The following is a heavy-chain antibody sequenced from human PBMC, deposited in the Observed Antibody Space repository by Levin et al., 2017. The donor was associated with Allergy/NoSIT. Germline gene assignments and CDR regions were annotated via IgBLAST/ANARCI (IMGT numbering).Heavy chain of an antibody. V-gene: IGHV3-33*01. J-gene: IGHJ4*02. CDR3: ARDARPEMVRGGQMFDV. CDR1: GFNFGHYG. Sequence: QAGGSLRLSCAANGFNFGHYGMNWVRQAPGKGLEWVAVIWYDGTIHYYGDSVRGRFTTSRDNSKSTVYLDMDNLRVEDTGMYYCARDARPEMVRGGQMFDVWGPGTLVSVSS. D-gene: IGHD3-10*01. CDR2: IWYDGTIH.